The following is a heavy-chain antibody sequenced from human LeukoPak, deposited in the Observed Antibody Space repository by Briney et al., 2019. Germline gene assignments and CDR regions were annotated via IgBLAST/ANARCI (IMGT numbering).Heavy chain of an antibody. CDR1: GYTFTSYG. CDR3: ARDCSSTSCYIFPDY. J-gene: IGHJ4*02. Sequence: ASVKVSCKASGYTFTSYGISWVRQAPGQGLEWMGWISAYNGNTNYAQKLQGRVTMTTDTSTSTAYMELRSLRSDDTAVYYCARDCSSTSCYIFPDYWGQGTLVTVSS. D-gene: IGHD2-2*02. CDR2: ISAYNGNT. V-gene: IGHV1-18*01.